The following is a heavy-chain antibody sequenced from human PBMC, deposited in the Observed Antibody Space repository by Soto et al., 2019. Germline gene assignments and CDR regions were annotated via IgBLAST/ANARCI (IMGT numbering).Heavy chain of an antibody. Sequence: QVQLQESGPGLVKPSQTLSLTCTVSGGSISSGVYYWSWIRQPPGQGLEWIGSIYYSGSTYYNPSLMTHVIISVNTTENQSSVKPNCVPDADTAVYYRVGRNSSPYCDYWGQRNLVT. CDR2: IYYSGST. J-gene: IGHJ4*02. V-gene: IGHV4-30-4*01. CDR1: GGSISSGVYY. CDR3: VGRNSSPYCDY. D-gene: IGHD6-19*01.